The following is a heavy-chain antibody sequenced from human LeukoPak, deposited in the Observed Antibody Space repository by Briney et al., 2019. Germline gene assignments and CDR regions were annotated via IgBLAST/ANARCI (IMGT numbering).Heavy chain of an antibody. CDR2: ISTSGSIT. D-gene: IGHD3-16*01. V-gene: IGHV3-11*01. CDR1: GFTFSDYY. CDR3: ARDRQFRLHDP. Sequence: GGSLRLSCAASGFTFSDYYMSWIRQAPGKGLEWLAYISTSGSITSYVDSVRGRFTISRDNAKNSLYLQIDSLRAEDTAMYYCARDRQFRLHDPWGQGILVTVSS. J-gene: IGHJ5*02.